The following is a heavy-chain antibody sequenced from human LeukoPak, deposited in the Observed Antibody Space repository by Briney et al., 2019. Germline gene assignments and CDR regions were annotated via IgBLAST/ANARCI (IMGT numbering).Heavy chain of an antibody. D-gene: IGHD3-22*01. J-gene: IGHJ4*02. CDR1: GYTFTSYG. CDR3: ARGRVGYYDSSGYIFDY. V-gene: IGHV1-18*01. Sequence: GASVKVSCKASGYTFTSYGISWVRQAPGQGLEWMGWISAYNGNTNYAQKLQGRVTMTTDTSTSTAYMELRSLRSDDTAVYYCARGRVGYYDSSGYIFDYWGQGTLVTVSS. CDR2: ISAYNGNT.